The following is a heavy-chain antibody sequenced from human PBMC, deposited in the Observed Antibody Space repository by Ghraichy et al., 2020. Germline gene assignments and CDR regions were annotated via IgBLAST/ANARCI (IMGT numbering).Heavy chain of an antibody. CDR2: IYYNGST. D-gene: IGHD3-10*01. V-gene: IGHV4-61*01. CDR3: ARVSGADWFDP. Sequence: SETLSLTCTVSGGSVSSGTYSWTWIRQPPGKGLEWIGSIYYNGSTNYNPSLKSRVTISVDTSKNQFSLKLSSVTAADTAVYYCARVSGADWFDPWGQGTLVTVSS. J-gene: IGHJ5*02. CDR1: GGSVSSGTYS.